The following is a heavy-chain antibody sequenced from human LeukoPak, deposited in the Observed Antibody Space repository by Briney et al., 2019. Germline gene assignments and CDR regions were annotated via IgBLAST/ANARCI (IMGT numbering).Heavy chain of an antibody. CDR3: ARDRRPIGIVDY. CDR1: GGSFSGYY. CDR2: INHSGST. D-gene: IGHD1-26*01. V-gene: IGHV4-34*01. Sequence: SETLSLTCAVYGGSFSGYYWSWIRQPPGKGLEWIGEINHSGSTNYNPSLKSRVTISVDTSKNQFSLKLSSVTAADTAVYYCARDRRPIGIVDYWGQGTLVTVSS. J-gene: IGHJ4*02.